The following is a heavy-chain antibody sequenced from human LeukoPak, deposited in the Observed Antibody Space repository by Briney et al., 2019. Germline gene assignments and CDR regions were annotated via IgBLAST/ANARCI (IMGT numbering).Heavy chain of an antibody. CDR3: ARGDSSSWYVYFDY. CDR2: IYYSGST. Sequence: SETLSLTCTVSGGSISSYYWSWIRQPPGKGLEWIGYIYYSGSTNYNPSLKSRVTISVDTSKNQFSLKLSSVTAADTAVYYCARGDSSSWYVYFDYWGQGTLVTVSS. J-gene: IGHJ4*02. CDR1: GGSISSYY. D-gene: IGHD6-13*01. V-gene: IGHV4-59*01.